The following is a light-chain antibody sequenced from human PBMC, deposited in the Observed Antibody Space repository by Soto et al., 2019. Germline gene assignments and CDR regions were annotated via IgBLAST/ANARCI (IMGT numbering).Light chain of an antibody. CDR3: SSFTTSSTHV. V-gene: IGLV2-18*02. CDR2: DVT. J-gene: IGLJ1*01. CDR1: SSDVGSNNR. Sequence: QSVLTQPPSVSGSPGQSVAISCSGSSSDVGSNNRVSWYQQSPGTAPKLMIYDVTNRPSGVPDRFSGSKSGNTASLTISGLQAEYEADYYCSSFTTSSTHVFGTMTEVTVL.